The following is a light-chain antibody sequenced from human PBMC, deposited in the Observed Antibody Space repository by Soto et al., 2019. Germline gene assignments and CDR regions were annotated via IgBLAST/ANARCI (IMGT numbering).Light chain of an antibody. V-gene: IGLV7-43*01. CDR1: TGAVTSDYY. CDR2: STS. CDR3: LLHYGSAQV. Sequence: QAVVTQEPSLTVCPGGTVTLTGASSTGAVTSDYYPNWVQQKPGQAPRSLIYSTSDKHPWTPARFPGSLLGDNAALTLSGVQPEDEAEYFCLLHYGSAQVFGGGTKLTVL. J-gene: IGLJ3*02.